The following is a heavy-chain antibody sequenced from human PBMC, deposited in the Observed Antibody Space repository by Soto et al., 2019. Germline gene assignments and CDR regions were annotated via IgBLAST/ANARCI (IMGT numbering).Heavy chain of an antibody. V-gene: IGHV1-18*01. CDR2: ISAYNGNT. J-gene: IGHJ4*02. CDR1: GYTFTSYG. Sequence: QVQLVQSGAEVKKPGASVKVSCKASGYTFTSYGISWVRQAPGQGLEWMGWISAYNGNTNYAKKLQGRVTMTTDTSTSTAYMELRSLRSDDTAVYYCARDTPVYGDYSDFDYWGQGTLVTVSS. CDR3: ARDTPVYGDYSDFDY. D-gene: IGHD4-17*01.